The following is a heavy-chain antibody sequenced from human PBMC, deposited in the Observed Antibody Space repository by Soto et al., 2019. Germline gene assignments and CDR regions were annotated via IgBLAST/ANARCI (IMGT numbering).Heavy chain of an antibody. CDR3: ARDPDTSSKVDY. Sequence: EVQLVESGGGLVQPGGSLRLSCAASGFNFGSYWMSWARQAPGKGLEWVSRISDTGGAVYDVDSVRGRFTISRDNAKNSLYLQMNSLTAEDTAVYYCARDPDTSSKVDYWGQGTLVTVSS. D-gene: IGHD2-2*01. J-gene: IGHJ4*02. V-gene: IGHV3-48*03. CDR2: ISDTGGAV. CDR1: GFNFGSYW.